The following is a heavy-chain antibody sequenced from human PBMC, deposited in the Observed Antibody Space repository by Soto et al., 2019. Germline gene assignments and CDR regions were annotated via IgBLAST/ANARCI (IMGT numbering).Heavy chain of an antibody. CDR1: GYTFTSYD. CDR2: MNPNSGNT. D-gene: IGHD2-8*01. J-gene: IGHJ4*02. V-gene: IGHV1-8*01. CDR3: ERGRFVLMVYANIGDY. Sequence: QVQLVQSGAEVKKPGASVKVSCKASGYTFTSYDINWVRQATGQGLEWMGWMNPNSGNTGYAQKFQGRVTMTRNTSISTAYMELSSLRSEDTAVYYCERGRFVLMVYANIGDYWCQGTLVTVSS.